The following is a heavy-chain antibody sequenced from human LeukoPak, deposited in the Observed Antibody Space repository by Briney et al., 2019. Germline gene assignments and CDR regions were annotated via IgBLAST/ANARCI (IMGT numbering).Heavy chain of an antibody. J-gene: IGHJ6*02. CDR1: GFTFSSYV. Sequence: QTGGSLRLSCAASGFTFSSYVMHWVRQAPGKGLEWVSVISYDGSNKYYADSVKGRFTISRDNSKNTLYLQMNSLRAEDTAVYYCARGFRGTTVTSMDVWGQGTTVTVSS. D-gene: IGHD4-17*01. CDR3: ARGFRGTTVTSMDV. CDR2: ISYDGSNK. V-gene: IGHV3-30-3*01.